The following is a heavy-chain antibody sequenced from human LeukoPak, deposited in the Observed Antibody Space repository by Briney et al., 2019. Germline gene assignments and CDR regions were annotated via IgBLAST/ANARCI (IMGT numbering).Heavy chain of an antibody. D-gene: IGHD1-26*01. J-gene: IGHJ4*02. CDR1: GGSISSSSYY. V-gene: IGHV4-39*01. CDR3: ARGGGWPGFFDY. Sequence: PSETLSLTCTVSGGSISSSSYYWGWIRQPPGKGLEWIGSIYYSGSTYYNPSLKSRVTISVDTSKNQFSLKLSSVTAADTAVYYCARGGGWPGFFDYWGQGTLVTVSS. CDR2: IYYSGST.